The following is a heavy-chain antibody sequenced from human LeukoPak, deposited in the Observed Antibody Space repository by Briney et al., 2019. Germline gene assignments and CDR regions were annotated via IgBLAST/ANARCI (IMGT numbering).Heavy chain of an antibody. CDR3: AKVDWTYYYDSRPDY. Sequence: GGSLRLSCAASGFTFSSYAMHWVRQAPGKGLEWVAVISYDGSNKYYADSVKGRFTISRDNSKNTLYLQMNSLRAEDTAVYYCAKVDWTYYYDSRPDYWGQGTLVTVSS. CDR2: ISYDGSNK. J-gene: IGHJ4*02. D-gene: IGHD3-22*01. V-gene: IGHV3-30-3*01. CDR1: GFTFSSYA.